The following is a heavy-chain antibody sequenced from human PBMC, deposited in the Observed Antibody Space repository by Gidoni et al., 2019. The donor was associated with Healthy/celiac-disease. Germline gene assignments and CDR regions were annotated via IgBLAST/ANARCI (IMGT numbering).Heavy chain of an antibody. D-gene: IGHD6-13*01. V-gene: IGHV1-69*02. J-gene: IGHJ4*02. CDR2: IIPILGIA. CDR1: AGTFSSYT. Sequence: QVQLVQSGAEVKKPGSSVKVSCKASAGTFSSYTISWVRQAPGQGLEWMGRIIPILGIANYAQKFQGRVTITADKSTSTAYMELSSLRSEDTAVYYCASHRYSSSLDYWGQGTLVTVSS. CDR3: ASHRYSSSLDY.